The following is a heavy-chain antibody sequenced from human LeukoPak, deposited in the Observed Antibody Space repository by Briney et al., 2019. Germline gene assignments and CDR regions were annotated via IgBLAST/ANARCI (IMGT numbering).Heavy chain of an antibody. V-gene: IGHV1-18*01. CDR1: GYTFTSYG. D-gene: IGHD3-22*01. CDR3: ARGDYDSSGYYYAAGIDY. J-gene: IGHJ4*02. Sequence: ASVKVSCKASGYTFTSYGISWVRQAPGQGLEWMGWISAYNGNTNYAQNLQGRVTMTTDTSTSTAYMELRSLGSDDTAVYYCARGDYDSSGYYYAAGIDYWGQGTLVTVSS. CDR2: ISAYNGNT.